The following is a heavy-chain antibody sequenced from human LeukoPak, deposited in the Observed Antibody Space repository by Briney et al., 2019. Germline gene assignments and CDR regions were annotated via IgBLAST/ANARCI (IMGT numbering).Heavy chain of an antibody. D-gene: IGHD5-18*01. CDR2: ISAYNGNT. J-gene: IGHJ6*03. CDR3: ARAPLRDTAMPGVGYMDV. V-gene: IGHV1-18*01. CDR1: GYTFTSYG. Sequence: GASVKVSCKASGYTFTSYGISWVRQAPGQGLEWMGWISAYNGNTNYAQKLQGRVTMTTDTSTSTAYMELRSLRSDDTAVYYCARAPLRDTAMPGVGYMDVWGKGTTVTVSS.